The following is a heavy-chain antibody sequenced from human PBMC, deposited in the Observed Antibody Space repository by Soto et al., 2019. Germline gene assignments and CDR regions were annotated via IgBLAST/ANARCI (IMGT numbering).Heavy chain of an antibody. CDR2: IYYSGST. CDR1: GGSIIRGGYY. V-gene: IGHV4-31*03. J-gene: IGHJ6*02. CDR3: ARDIRFGLRSSMDV. D-gene: IGHD3-10*01. Sequence: TSETLSLTCTVSGGSIIRGGYYWIWIRQHPGKGLEWIGYIYYSGSTYYNPSLKSRVTISVDTSKNQFSLKLSSVTAADTAVYYCARDIRFGLRSSMDVWSQGTTVTVSS.